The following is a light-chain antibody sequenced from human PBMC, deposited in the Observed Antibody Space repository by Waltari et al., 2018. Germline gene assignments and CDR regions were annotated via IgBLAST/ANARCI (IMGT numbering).Light chain of an antibody. Sequence: DLVMTQSPDSRAVSLGERDTINCKSSQSVLYSSNNKNYLAWYQQKPGQPPKLLIYWASTRESGVPDRFSGSGSGTDFTLTISSLQAEDVAVYYCQQYYSSPLTFGQGTKLEIK. V-gene: IGKV4-1*01. CDR3: QQYYSSPLT. CDR2: WAS. J-gene: IGKJ2*01. CDR1: QSVLYSSNNKNY.